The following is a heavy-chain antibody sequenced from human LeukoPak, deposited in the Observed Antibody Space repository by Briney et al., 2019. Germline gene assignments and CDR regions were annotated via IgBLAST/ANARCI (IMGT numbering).Heavy chain of an antibody. CDR1: GGSFSGYY. V-gene: IGHV4-34*01. CDR2: INHSGST. Sequence: SETLSLTCAVYGGSFSGYYWSRIRQPPGKGLEWIGEINHSGSTNYNPSLKSRVTISVDTSKNQFSLKLSSVTAADTAVYYCARGGGLLGYCSGGSCYSHYFDYWGQGTLVTVSS. J-gene: IGHJ4*02. D-gene: IGHD2-15*01. CDR3: ARGGGLLGYCSGGSCYSHYFDY.